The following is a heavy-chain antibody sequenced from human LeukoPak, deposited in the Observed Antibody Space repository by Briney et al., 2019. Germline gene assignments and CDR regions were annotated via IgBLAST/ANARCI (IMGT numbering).Heavy chain of an antibody. CDR3: AKDFYDTSDYYYRRYFDY. CDR1: GFTFSSFA. Sequence: GSLRLSCAASGFTFSSFAMTWVRQAPGKGLEWVSVISGNGGSTYYADSVKGRFTISRDNSKNTLYLQMNSLRAEDTAVYYCAKDFYDTSDYYYRRYFDYWGQGTLVTVSS. J-gene: IGHJ4*02. D-gene: IGHD3-22*01. V-gene: IGHV3-23*01. CDR2: ISGNGGST.